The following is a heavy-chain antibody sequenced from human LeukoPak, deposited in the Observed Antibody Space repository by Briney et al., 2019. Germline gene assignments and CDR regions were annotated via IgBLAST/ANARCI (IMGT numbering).Heavy chain of an antibody. CDR2: INHSGST. D-gene: IGHD4-17*01. V-gene: IGHV4-34*01. CDR1: GGSFSGYY. Sequence: ETLSLTCAVYGGSFSGYYWSWIRQPPGKGLEWIGEINHSGSTNYNPSLKSRVTMSVDTSKNQFSLKLSSVTAADTAVYYCAREDGDAGFDYWGQGTLVTVSS. J-gene: IGHJ4*02. CDR3: AREDGDAGFDY.